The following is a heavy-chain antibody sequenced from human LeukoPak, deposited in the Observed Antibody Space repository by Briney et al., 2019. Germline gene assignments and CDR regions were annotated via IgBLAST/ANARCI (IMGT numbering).Heavy chain of an antibody. Sequence: PGGSLRLSCAASGFTVSSNYMSWVRQAPGKGLEWVSVIYSGGSTYYADSVKGRFTISRDSSKNTLYLQMNSLRAEDTAVYYCAREPIAAAGTGSFDYWGQGTLVTVSS. V-gene: IGHV3-53*01. CDR3: AREPIAAAGTGSFDY. CDR2: IYSGGST. J-gene: IGHJ4*02. D-gene: IGHD6-13*01. CDR1: GFTVSSNY.